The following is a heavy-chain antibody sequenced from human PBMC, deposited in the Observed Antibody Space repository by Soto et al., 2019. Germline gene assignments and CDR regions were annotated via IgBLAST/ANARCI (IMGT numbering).Heavy chain of an antibody. V-gene: IGHV4-31*03. J-gene: IGHJ5*02. D-gene: IGHD2-21*02. Sequence: PSETLSLTCTVSGGSISSGGYYWGWIRQHPGKGLEWIGYIYYSGSTYYNSSLRSRVSISIATSKNQFSLKLSSVTAADTAVYYCARTGFCGGACYWFDPWGPGTLVTVSS. CDR3: ARTGFCGGACYWFDP. CDR2: IYYSGST. CDR1: GGSISSGGYY.